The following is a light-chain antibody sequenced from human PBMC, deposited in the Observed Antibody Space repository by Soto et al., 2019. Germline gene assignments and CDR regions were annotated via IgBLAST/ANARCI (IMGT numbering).Light chain of an antibody. J-gene: IGLJ1*01. CDR1: SSDVGSYDL. Sequence: QSVLTQPASVSGSPGQSITISCTGTSSDVGSYDLVSWYQQRPGKAPKLMIYEGTKRPSGVSIRFSGSKSGNTASLTISGLQAEDEADYYCCSYAGSSTFVFGTGTKVTVL. CDR3: CSYAGSSTFV. CDR2: EGT. V-gene: IGLV2-23*03.